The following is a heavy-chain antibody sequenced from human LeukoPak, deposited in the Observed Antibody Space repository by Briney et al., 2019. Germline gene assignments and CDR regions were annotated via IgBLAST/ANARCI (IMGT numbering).Heavy chain of an antibody. V-gene: IGHV1-69*13. CDR2: IIPIFGTA. CDR1: GVTFSRYA. J-gene: IGHJ4*02. Sequence: SVKVSCKASGVTFSRYAISWVRQAPGQGLEWMGGIIPIFGTANYAQKFQGRVTITADESTSPAYMELSSLRSEDTAVYYCARDRLSMTTVTSFDYWGQGTLVTVSS. CDR3: ARDRLSMTTVTSFDY. D-gene: IGHD4-17*01.